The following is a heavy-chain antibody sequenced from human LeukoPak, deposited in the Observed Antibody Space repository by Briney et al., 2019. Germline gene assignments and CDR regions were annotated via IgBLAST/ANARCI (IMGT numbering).Heavy chain of an antibody. D-gene: IGHD3-22*01. CDR3: ARDGSGYPRDASDY. J-gene: IGHJ4*02. Sequence: GASVKVSCKASGYTFTNYGINWVRQAPGQGLEWMGWISAYNGNTNYAQKVQGRVTMTTDTSTSTAYMELRSLRSDDTAVYYCARDGSGYPRDASDYWGQGTLVTVSS. CDR1: GYTFTNYG. V-gene: IGHV1-18*01. CDR2: ISAYNGNT.